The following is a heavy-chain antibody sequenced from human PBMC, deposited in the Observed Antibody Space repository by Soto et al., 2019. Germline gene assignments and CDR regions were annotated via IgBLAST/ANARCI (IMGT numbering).Heavy chain of an antibody. CDR2: IYYSVST. Sequence: QVQLQESGPGLVKPSQTLSLTCTVSGGSISSGGYYWSWIRQHPGKGLAWIVYIYYSVSTYYNPSLKSRVTISVDTSKNQFSLKLSSVTAADTAVYYCAKDRGSGSYLAFDIWGQGTMVTVSS. D-gene: IGHD3-10*01. V-gene: IGHV4-31*03. CDR3: AKDRGSGSYLAFDI. J-gene: IGHJ3*02. CDR1: GGSISSGGYY.